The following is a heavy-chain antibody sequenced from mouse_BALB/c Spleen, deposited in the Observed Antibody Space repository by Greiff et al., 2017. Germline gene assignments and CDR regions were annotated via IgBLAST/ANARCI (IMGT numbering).Heavy chain of an antibody. D-gene: IGHD2-14*01. J-gene: IGHJ4*01. V-gene: IGHV1S29*02. CDR1: GYTFTDYN. Sequence: EVKLVESGPELVKPGASVKISCKASGYTFTDYNMHWVKQSHGKSLEWIGYIYPYNGGTGYNQKFKSKATLTVDNSSSTAYMELRSLTSEDSAVYYCARMRYDAYYYAMDYWGQGTSVTVSS. CDR2: IYPYNGGT. CDR3: ARMRYDAYYYAMDY.